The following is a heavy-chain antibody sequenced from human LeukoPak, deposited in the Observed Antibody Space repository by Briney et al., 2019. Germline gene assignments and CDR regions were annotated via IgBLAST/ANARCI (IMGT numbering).Heavy chain of an antibody. J-gene: IGHJ4*02. Sequence: SETLSLTCTVSGGSFSSYYWSWIRQPPGKGLEWIGYIYYSGSTNYNPSLKSRVTISVDTSKNQFSLKLSSVTAADTAVYYCSRDRDYGDYSAFDYWGQGTLVTVSS. CDR2: IYYSGST. CDR1: GGSFSSYY. V-gene: IGHV4-59*01. D-gene: IGHD4-17*01. CDR3: SRDRDYGDYSAFDY.